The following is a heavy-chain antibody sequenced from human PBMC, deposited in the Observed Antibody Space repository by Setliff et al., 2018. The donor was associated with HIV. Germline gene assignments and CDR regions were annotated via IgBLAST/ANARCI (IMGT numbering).Heavy chain of an antibody. J-gene: IGHJ3*01. D-gene: IGHD3-3*01. CDR3: GRGVSTGPFDL. Sequence: ASVKVSCKASGYTFTGYGISWVRQAPGQGLEYVGWISGVTGNTVYAQNVQDRVTLTTDTSTTTAYMEMRSLTLADTAMYYCGRGVSTGPFDLWGQGTMVTVSS. V-gene: IGHV1-18*01. CDR2: ISGVTGNT. CDR1: GYTFTGYG.